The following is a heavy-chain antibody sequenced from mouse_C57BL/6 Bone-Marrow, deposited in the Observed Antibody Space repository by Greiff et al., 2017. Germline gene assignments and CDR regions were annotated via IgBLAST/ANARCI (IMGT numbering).Heavy chain of an antibody. V-gene: IGHV1-81*01. CDR1: GYTFTSYG. D-gene: IGHD6-1*01. Sequence: QVQLQQSGAELARPGASVTLSCKASGYTFTSYGISWVKQRTGQGLEWIGEIYPRSGNTYYNEKFKGTATLTADKSSSTAYLELRSLPSEDSAFDFCARNLASYYFDYWGQGTTLTVSS. CDR2: IYPRSGNT. CDR3: ARNLASYYFDY. J-gene: IGHJ2*01.